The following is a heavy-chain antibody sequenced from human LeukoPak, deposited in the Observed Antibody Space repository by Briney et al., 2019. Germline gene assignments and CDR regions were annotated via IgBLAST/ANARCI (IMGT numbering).Heavy chain of an antibody. J-gene: IGHJ4*02. CDR3: AKGGGIHVSFDY. Sequence: GGSLRLSCAASGFTVSSNYKSWVRQAPGKGLEWVSVIYSGGTTYYADSVKGRFTISRDNSKNTLYLQMNSLIAEGTAVYYCAKGGGIHVSFDYWGQGTLVTVSS. D-gene: IGHD3-10*01. V-gene: IGHV3-66*01. CDR1: GFTVSSNY. CDR2: IYSGGTT.